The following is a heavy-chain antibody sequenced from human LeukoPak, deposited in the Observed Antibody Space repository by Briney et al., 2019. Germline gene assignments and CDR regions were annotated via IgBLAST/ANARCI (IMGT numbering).Heavy chain of an antibody. V-gene: IGHV4-59*01. CDR3: ARVYGSGSLDY. CDR1: GGSISTYY. Sequence: SETLSLTCTVSGGSISTYYWSWIRQPPGKGLEWIGYMYYSGSTNYNPSLKSRVTISVDTSKNQFSLKLSSVTAADTAIYYCARVYGSGSLDYWGQGTLVTVSS. CDR2: MYYSGST. D-gene: IGHD3-10*01. J-gene: IGHJ4*02.